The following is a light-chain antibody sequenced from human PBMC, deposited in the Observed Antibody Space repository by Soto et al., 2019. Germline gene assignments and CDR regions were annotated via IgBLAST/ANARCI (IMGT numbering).Light chain of an antibody. CDR3: QSYDSSLSGSKV. CDR1: SSNIGAGYE. CDR2: GNS. Sequence: QLVLTQPPSVSGAPGQRVTISCTGSSSNIGAGYEVHWYQQLPGTAPKLLIYGNSNRPSGVPDRFSGSKSGTSASLAITGLQAEDEADYYCQSYDSSLSGSKVFGGGTKLTVL. J-gene: IGLJ3*02. V-gene: IGLV1-40*01.